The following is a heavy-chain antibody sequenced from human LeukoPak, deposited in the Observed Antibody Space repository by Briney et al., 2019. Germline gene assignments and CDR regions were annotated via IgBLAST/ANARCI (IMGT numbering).Heavy chain of an antibody. CDR2: ILFDGTKK. J-gene: IGHJ1*01. D-gene: IGHD6-19*01. Sequence: GGSLRLSCAASGFTFSRYAMHWVRQAPGKGLEWVAVILFDGTKKYYADSVKGRFTISRDNSKNTLYLQMNSLRAEDTAVYYCAKRPVTGYSSDWYVQHWGQGTLVTVSS. CDR3: AKRPVTGYSSDWYVQH. CDR1: GFTFSRYA. V-gene: IGHV3-30-3*02.